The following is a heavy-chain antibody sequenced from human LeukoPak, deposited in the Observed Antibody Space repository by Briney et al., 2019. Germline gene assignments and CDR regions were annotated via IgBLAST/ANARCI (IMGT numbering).Heavy chain of an antibody. V-gene: IGHV4-34*01. CDR3: ARRMVYGDFDY. CDR2: INHSGST. J-gene: IGHJ4*02. CDR1: GGSISSYY. Sequence: KPSETLSLTCTVSGGSISSYYWSWIRQPPGKGLEWIGEINHSGSTNYNPSLKSRVTISVDTSKNQFSLKLSSVTAADTAVYYCARRMVYGDFDYWGQGTLVTVSS. D-gene: IGHD2-8*01.